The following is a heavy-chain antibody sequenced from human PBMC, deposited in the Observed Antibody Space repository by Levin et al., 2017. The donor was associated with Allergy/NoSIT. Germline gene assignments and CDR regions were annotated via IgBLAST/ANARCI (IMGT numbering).Heavy chain of an antibody. CDR1: XXXXXXXX. Sequence: PGGSLRLSCAASXXXXXXXXXRWAGRAPGKGLEWVANIKQDGSEKYYVDSVKGRFTISRDNAKNSLYLQMNSLRAEDTAVYYCARDWKHRGLGGSYYVDAFDIWGQGTMVTVSS. CDR2: IKQDGSEK. J-gene: IGHJ3*02. D-gene: IGHD1-26*01. V-gene: IGHV3-7*01. CDR3: ARDWKHRGLGGSYYVDAFDI.